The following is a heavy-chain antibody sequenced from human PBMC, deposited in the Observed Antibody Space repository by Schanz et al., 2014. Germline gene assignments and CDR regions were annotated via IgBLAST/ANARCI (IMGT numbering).Heavy chain of an antibody. V-gene: IGHV3-30-3*01. CDR2: ISYDGSNK. D-gene: IGHD6-13*01. J-gene: IGHJ4*02. CDR3: AKEKEEVAADGSYFDY. Sequence: QVQLVESGGGVVQPGRSLRLSCAASGFTFSNYAMHWVRQAPGKGLEWVAFISYDGSNKYYADSVKGRFTISRDNSKNTVNLQMNSLRAEDTAVYYCAKEKEEVAADGSYFDYWGQGTLVIVSS. CDR1: GFTFSNYA.